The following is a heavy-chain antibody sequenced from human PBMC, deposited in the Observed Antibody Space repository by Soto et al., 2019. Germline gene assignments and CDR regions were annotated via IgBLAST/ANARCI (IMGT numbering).Heavy chain of an antibody. CDR2: ISYDGSNK. CDR3: AKGWQQLADYYYGMDV. V-gene: IGHV3-30*18. Sequence: GGSLRLSCAASGFTFSSYGMHWVRQAPGKGLEWVAVISYDGSNKYYADSVKGRFTISRDNSKNTLYLQMNSLRAEDTAVYYCAKGWQQLADYYYGMDVWGQGTTVTVSS. J-gene: IGHJ6*02. CDR1: GFTFSSYG. D-gene: IGHD6-13*01.